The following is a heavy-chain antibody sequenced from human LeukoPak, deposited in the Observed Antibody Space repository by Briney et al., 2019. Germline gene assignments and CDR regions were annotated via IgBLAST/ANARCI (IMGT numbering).Heavy chain of an antibody. CDR1: GGSISRYY. Sequence: PSETLSLTCTVSGGSISRYYWSWIRQPAGKGLECIVRIYTSGSTNYNPSRKSRVTMSVDTSKNQFSLKLSSVTGADTAVYYCARVGGSYFRSAFNYFDYWGQGTLVTVSS. CDR3: ARVGGSYFRSAFNYFDY. V-gene: IGHV4-4*07. CDR2: IYTSGST. D-gene: IGHD1-26*01. J-gene: IGHJ4*02.